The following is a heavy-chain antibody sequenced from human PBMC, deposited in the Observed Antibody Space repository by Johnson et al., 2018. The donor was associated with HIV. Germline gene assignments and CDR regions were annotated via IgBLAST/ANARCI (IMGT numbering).Heavy chain of an antibody. Sequence: VQLVESVGGLVQPGGSLRLSCAASGFTFSSYAMHWVRQAPGKGLEWVSGISWNSGSIGYADSVKGRFTISRANAKNSLYLQMNSLRAEDTALYYCAKVLATTEYSSSSWSDALDIWDQGTMVTVSS. V-gene: IGHV3-9*01. CDR2: ISWNSGSI. CDR1: GFTFSSYA. CDR3: AKVLATTEYSSSSWSDALDI. D-gene: IGHD6-6*01. J-gene: IGHJ3*02.